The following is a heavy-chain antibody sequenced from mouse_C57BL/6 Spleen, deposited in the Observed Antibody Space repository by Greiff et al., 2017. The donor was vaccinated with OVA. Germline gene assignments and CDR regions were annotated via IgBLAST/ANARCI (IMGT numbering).Heavy chain of an antibody. CDR1: GFSLTSYG. CDR3: AREGNYYDYGFAY. J-gene: IGHJ3*01. Sequence: VKVVESGPGLVAPSQSLSITCTVSGFSLTSYGVHWVRQPPGKGLEWLVVIWSDGSTTYNSALKSRLSISKDNSKSQVFLKMNSLQTDDTAMYYCAREGNYYDYGFAYWGQGTLVTVSA. CDR2: IWSDGST. V-gene: IGHV2-6*03. D-gene: IGHD2-4*01.